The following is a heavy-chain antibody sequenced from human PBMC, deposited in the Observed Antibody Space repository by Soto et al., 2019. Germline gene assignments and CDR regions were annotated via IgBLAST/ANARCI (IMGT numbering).Heavy chain of an antibody. D-gene: IGHD4-17*01. J-gene: IGHJ5*02. V-gene: IGHV4-59*01. CDR3: ARYAYGDWFDP. CDR1: GCSISSYY. CDR2: IYYSGST. Sequence: PSETLSLTCPVSGCSISSYYWRWIRQPPGKGLEWNGYIYYSGSTNYNPSLKSRVTILVDTSKNQISLKLSSVTAADTAAEYCARYAYGDWFDPWGQGTLVTVSS.